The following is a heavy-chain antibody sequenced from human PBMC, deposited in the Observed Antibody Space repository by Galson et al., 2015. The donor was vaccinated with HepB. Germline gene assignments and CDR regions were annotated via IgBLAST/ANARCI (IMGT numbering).Heavy chain of an antibody. Sequence: SLRLSCAASGFTFSSYAMSWVRQAPGKGLEWVSSISGFGGSTFYADSVKGRFTISRDNSKNTLYLQMNSLRAEDTAIYYCAKDHRWELPTRPFDYWGQGTLVTGSS. CDR2: ISGFGGST. CDR1: GFTFSSYA. J-gene: IGHJ4*02. V-gene: IGHV3-23*01. CDR3: AKDHRWELPTRPFDY. D-gene: IGHD1-26*01.